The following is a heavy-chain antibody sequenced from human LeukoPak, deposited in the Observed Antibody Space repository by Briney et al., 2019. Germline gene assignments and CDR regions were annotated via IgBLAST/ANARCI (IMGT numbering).Heavy chain of an antibody. CDR1: GFTFSSYG. CDR2: IWYEGSNK. D-gene: IGHD5-24*01. CDR3: VRDTRETPFDY. V-gene: IGHV3-33*01. Sequence: PGVSLRLSCAASGFTFSSYGVHWVRQAPGKGLEWVAVIWYEGSNKYYADSVKGRFTISRDNSKNTLYLQMNSLRADDTAVYYCVRDTRETPFDYWGQGTLVTVSS. J-gene: IGHJ4*02.